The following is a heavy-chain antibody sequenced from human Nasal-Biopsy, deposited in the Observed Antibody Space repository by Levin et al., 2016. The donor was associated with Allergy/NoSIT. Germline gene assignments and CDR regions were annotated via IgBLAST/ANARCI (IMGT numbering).Heavy chain of an antibody. Sequence: ASVKVSCKTSGYTFTDYYIHWVRQAPGQGLEWMRWINPHGGGTGYAQNFQGRVTMTRDMSINTAYMELNRLESDDTALYYCARGIVPATHLDPWGQGTLVTVSS. CDR1: GYTFTDYY. CDR2: INPHGGGT. CDR3: ARGIVPATHLDP. D-gene: IGHD2-2*01. V-gene: IGHV1-2*02. J-gene: IGHJ5*02.